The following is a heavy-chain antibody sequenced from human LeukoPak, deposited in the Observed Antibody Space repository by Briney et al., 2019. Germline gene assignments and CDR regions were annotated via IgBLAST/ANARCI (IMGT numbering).Heavy chain of an antibody. CDR1: GFTFDDYG. Sequence: GGSLRLSCAASGFTFDDYGMSWVRQAPGKGLEWVSGINWNGGSTGYADSVKGRFTISRDNAKNSLYLQMNSLRAEDTALYHCARTPTSYGSGSYYLGWGQGTLVTVSS. CDR2: INWNGGST. V-gene: IGHV3-20*01. D-gene: IGHD3-10*01. J-gene: IGHJ4*02. CDR3: ARTPTSYGSGSYYLG.